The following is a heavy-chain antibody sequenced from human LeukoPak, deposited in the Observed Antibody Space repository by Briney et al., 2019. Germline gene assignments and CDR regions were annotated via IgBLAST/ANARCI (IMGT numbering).Heavy chain of an antibody. CDR3: ASPRSLIDYGDYLGALDT. CDR1: GFTVSSNY. V-gene: IGHV3-53*01. CDR2: IYSGGST. J-gene: IGHJ3*02. D-gene: IGHD4-17*01. Sequence: GGSLRLSCAASGFTVSSNYMSWVRQAPGKGLEWVSVIYSGGSTYYADSVKGRFTISRDNSKNTLYLQMNSLRAEDTAVYYCASPRSLIDYGDYLGALDTWGQGTMVTVSS.